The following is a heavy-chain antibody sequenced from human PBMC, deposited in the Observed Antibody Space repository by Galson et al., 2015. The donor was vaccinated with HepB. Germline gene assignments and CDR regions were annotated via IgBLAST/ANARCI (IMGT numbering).Heavy chain of an antibody. V-gene: IGHV1-18*01. Sequence: SVKVSCKASGGTFSSYTISWVRQAPGQGLEWMGWISAYNGKTNYAQKLQGRVTLTTDTSTNTVYMELRSLRSDDTAVYYCARDTSYGDTSLFYWGQGTLVAVSS. D-gene: IGHD4-17*01. CDR3: ARDTSYGDTSLFY. CDR1: GGTFSSYT. CDR2: ISAYNGKT. J-gene: IGHJ4*02.